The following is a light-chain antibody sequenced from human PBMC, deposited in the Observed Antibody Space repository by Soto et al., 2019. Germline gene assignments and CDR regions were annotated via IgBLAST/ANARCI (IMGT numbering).Light chain of an antibody. CDR1: QSVSSY. Sequence: EVDLTQSPVTLSLSPGERATLSCRASQSVSSYLAWYQQKPGQAPRLLIYGAFSRATGIPDRFSGSGSGTDFTLTISRLEPEDFAVYYCQQYGNSRTFGQGTKVDIK. CDR2: GAF. J-gene: IGKJ1*01. V-gene: IGKV3-20*01. CDR3: QQYGNSRT.